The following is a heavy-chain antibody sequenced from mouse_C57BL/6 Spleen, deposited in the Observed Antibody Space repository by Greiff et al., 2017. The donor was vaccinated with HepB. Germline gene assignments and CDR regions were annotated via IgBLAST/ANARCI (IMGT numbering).Heavy chain of an antibody. CDR3: ARSYGSDYFDY. J-gene: IGHJ2*01. CDR2: INPGSGGT. Sequence: VMLVESGAELVRPGTSVKVSCKASGYAFTNYLIEWVKQRPGQGLEWIGVINPGSGGTNYNEKFKGKATLTADKSSSTAYMQLSSLTSEDSAVYFCARSYGSDYFDYWGQGTTLTVSS. D-gene: IGHD1-1*01. V-gene: IGHV1-54*01. CDR1: GYAFTNYL.